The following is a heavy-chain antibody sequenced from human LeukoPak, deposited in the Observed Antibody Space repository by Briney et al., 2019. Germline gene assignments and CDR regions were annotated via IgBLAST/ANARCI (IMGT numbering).Heavy chain of an antibody. CDR1: GFTFSSYA. V-gene: IGHV3-30-3*01. D-gene: IGHD1-26*01. CDR3: TRENFSGISFDY. J-gene: IGHJ4*02. Sequence: GGSLRLSCAASGFTFSSYAMHWVRQAPGKGLEWVAVISYDGSNKYYADSVKGRFTISRDNSKNTLYLQTNSLRAEDTAVYYCTRENFSGISFDYWGQGTLVTVSS. CDR2: ISYDGSNK.